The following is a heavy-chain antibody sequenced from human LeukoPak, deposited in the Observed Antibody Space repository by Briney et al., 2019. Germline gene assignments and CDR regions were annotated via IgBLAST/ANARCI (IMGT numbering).Heavy chain of an antibody. CDR2: INHSGST. J-gene: IGHJ6*02. Sequence: SETLSLTCAVYGGSFSGYFWSWIRQPPGKGLEWIGEINHSGSTNYNPSLKSRVTISVDTSKNQFSLKLSSVTAADTAVYFCARHLLWSGEDVWGQGTTVTVSS. V-gene: IGHV4-34*01. D-gene: IGHD3-10*01. CDR1: GGSFSGYF. CDR3: ARHLLWSGEDV.